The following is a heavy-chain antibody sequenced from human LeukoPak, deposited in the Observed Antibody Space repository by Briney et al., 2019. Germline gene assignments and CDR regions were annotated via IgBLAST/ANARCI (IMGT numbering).Heavy chain of an antibody. Sequence: GGSLRLSCAASGFTFDDYAMHWVRQAPGKGLEWVSGISWNSGSIGYADSVKGRFTISRDNAKNSLYLQMNSLRAEDMALYYCAKGKGAVVVPAAGFDYWGQGTLVTVSS. CDR2: ISWNSGSI. V-gene: IGHV3-9*03. CDR1: GFTFDDYA. D-gene: IGHD2-2*01. J-gene: IGHJ4*02. CDR3: AKGKGAVVVPAAGFDY.